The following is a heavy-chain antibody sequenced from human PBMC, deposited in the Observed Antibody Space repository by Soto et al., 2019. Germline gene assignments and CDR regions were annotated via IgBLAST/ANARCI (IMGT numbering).Heavy chain of an antibody. CDR3: AKDWAGLYFDY. CDR2: ISYDGSNK. J-gene: IGHJ4*02. Sequence: QVQLVESGGGVVQPGRSLRLSCAASGFTFSSYGMHWVRQAPGKGLEWVAVISYDGSNKYYADSVKGRFTISRDNSKNTLYLQMNSLRAEDTAVYYCAKDWAGLYFDYWGQGTLVTVSS. CDR1: GFTFSSYG. D-gene: IGHD3-10*01. V-gene: IGHV3-30*18.